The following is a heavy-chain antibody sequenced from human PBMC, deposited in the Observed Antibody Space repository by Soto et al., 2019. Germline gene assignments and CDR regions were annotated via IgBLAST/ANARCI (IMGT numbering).Heavy chain of an antibody. J-gene: IGHJ5*02. CDR3: AKYKDDYGDYVRWFDP. V-gene: IGHV3-23*01. CDR1: GFTFSSYA. CDR2: ISGSGGST. D-gene: IGHD4-17*01. Sequence: GGSLRLSCAASGFTFSSYAMSWVRQAPGKGLEWVSAISGSGGSTYYADSVKGRFTISRDNSKNTLYLQMNSLRAEDTAVYYCAKYKDDYGDYVRWFDPWGQGTLVTVSS.